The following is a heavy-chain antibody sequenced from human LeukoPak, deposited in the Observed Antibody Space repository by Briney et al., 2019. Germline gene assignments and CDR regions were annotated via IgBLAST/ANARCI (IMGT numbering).Heavy chain of an antibody. CDR2: IYHSGST. D-gene: IGHD2-8*01. V-gene: IGHV4-38-2*01. CDR1: GYSISSGYY. CDR3: SRLSGYCTNGVCYTAFDY. Sequence: SETLSLTCAVSGYSISSGYYWGWIRQPPGKGLEWIATIYHSGSTYYNPSLKSRVTISVDTSKNQLSLKLSSVTAADTAVYFCSRLSGYCTNGVCYTAFDYWGRGTLVTVSS. J-gene: IGHJ4*02.